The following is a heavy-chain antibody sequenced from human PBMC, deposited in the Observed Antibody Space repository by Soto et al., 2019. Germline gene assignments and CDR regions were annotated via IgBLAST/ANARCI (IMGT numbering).Heavy chain of an antibody. D-gene: IGHD6-19*01. Sequence: PSETLSLTCTVSGSPISSSSYYWGWIRQPPGKGQEWIGSIYYSGSTYYNPSLKSRVTISVDTSKNQFSLKLSSVTAADTAVYYCARQKQPRAVAGMRWFDPWGQGTLVTVSS. V-gene: IGHV4-39*01. J-gene: IGHJ5*02. CDR2: IYYSGST. CDR3: ARQKQPRAVAGMRWFDP. CDR1: GSPISSSSYY.